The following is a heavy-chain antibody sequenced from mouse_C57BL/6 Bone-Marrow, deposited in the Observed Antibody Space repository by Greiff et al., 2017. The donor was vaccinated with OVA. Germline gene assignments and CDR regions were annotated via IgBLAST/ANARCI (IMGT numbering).Heavy chain of an antibody. J-gene: IGHJ4*01. D-gene: IGHD2-5*01. CDR2: ISYDGSN. Sequence: EVQLVESGPGLVKPSQSLSLTCSVTGYSITSGYYWNWIRQFPGNKLEWMGYISYDGSNNYNPSLKNRISITRDTSKNQFFLKLNTVTTKDTATYYCARNAYYSNYDYYAMDYWGQGTSVTVSA. CDR1: GYSITSGYY. CDR3: ARNAYYSNYDYYAMDY. V-gene: IGHV3-6*01.